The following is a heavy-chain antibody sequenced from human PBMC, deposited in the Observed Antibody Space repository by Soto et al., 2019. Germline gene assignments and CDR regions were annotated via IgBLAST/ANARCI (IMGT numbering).Heavy chain of an antibody. CDR1: GFTFSSYG. D-gene: IGHD3-10*01. J-gene: IGHJ4*02. Sequence: GGSLRLSCAASGFTFSSYGMHWVRQAPGKGLEWVAVIWYDGSNKYYADSVKGRFTISRDNSKNTLYLQMNSLRAEDTAVYYCARDDKSGELMGWGQGPLATAPS. V-gene: IGHV3-33*01. CDR2: IWYDGSNK. CDR3: ARDDKSGELMG.